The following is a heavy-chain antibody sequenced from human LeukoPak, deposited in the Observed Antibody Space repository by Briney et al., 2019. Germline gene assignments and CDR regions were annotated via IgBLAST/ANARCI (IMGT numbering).Heavy chain of an antibody. D-gene: IGHD4-11*01. CDR2: ISYDGSNK. CDR1: GFTFSSYA. J-gene: IGHJ4*02. Sequence: GRSLRLSCVASGFTFSSYAMHWVRQAPGKGLEWVAVISYDGSNKYYADSVKGRFTISRDNSKNTLYLQMNSLRAEDTAVYYCAKQHYSNYRMMVYYFDYWGQGTLVTVSS. CDR3: AKQHYSNYRMMVYYFDY. V-gene: IGHV3-30-3*02.